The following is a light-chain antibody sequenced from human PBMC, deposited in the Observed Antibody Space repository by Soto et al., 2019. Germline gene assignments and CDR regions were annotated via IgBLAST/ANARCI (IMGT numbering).Light chain of an antibody. CDR3: QQYYSTPWT. V-gene: IGKV1-39*01. CDR1: QSISSY. J-gene: IGKJ1*01. Sequence: DIQMTQSPSSLSASVGDRVTITCRASQSISSYLNWYQQKPGKAPKLLIYAASSLQSGVPSRFSGSGSGTDFTLTISILQPEDFATYYCQQYYSTPWTFGQGTKVEIK. CDR2: AAS.